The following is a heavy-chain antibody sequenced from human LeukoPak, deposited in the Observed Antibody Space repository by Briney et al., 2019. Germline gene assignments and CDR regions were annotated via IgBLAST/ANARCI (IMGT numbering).Heavy chain of an antibody. CDR3: AKTPRYASWDFDYFDS. Sequence: GGSLRLSCAASGFTFGSYAMNWVRQAPGKGLQWVSSLSGSGGSRYYADSAKDRFTISRDNSNNTLFLQMNSLRADDTAVYYCAKTPRYASWDFDYFDSWGQGTLVTVSS. CDR2: LSGSGGSR. J-gene: IGHJ4*02. D-gene: IGHD1-26*01. V-gene: IGHV3-23*01. CDR1: GFTFGSYA.